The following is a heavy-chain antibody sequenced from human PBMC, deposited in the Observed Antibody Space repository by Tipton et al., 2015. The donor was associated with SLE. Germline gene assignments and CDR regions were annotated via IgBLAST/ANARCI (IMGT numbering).Heavy chain of an antibody. CDR2: MHYSGDT. D-gene: IGHD2-2*01. V-gene: IGHV4-59*02. CDR3: VRDISVPGDFLYFDL. J-gene: IGHJ4*02. CDR1: GGSVTSYY. Sequence: TLSLTCTVSGGSVTSYYWSWIRQPPEKGLEWVGNMHYSGDTTFNPSLKSRVTLSIDTSKNQFSLRLTSVTAADTAVYYCVRDISVPGDFLYFDLWGQGILVTVSS.